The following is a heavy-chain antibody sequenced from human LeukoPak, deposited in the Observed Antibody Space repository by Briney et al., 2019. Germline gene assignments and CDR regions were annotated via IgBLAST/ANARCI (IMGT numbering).Heavy chain of an antibody. Sequence: PGGSLRLSCAASGFTFSSYAMHWVRQAPGKGLEWVAVISYDGSNKYYADSVKGRFTISRDNSKNTLYLQMNSLRAEDTAVYYCVRGGYSYGRAFDYWGQGTLVTVSS. J-gene: IGHJ4*02. CDR2: ISYDGSNK. D-gene: IGHD5-18*01. CDR3: VRGGYSYGRAFDY. V-gene: IGHV3-30*04. CDR1: GFTFSSYA.